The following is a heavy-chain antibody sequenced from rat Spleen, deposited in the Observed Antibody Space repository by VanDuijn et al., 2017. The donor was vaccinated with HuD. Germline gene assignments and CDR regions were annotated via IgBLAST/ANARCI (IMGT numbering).Heavy chain of an antibody. J-gene: IGHJ4*01. V-gene: IGHV5-19*01. CDR1: GFTVSDFG. CDR3: GKDMNYFSTYPFYLMGA. CDR2: ISPSGDIT. Sequence: EVQLVESGGGLVQPGRSLKLSCAASGFTVSDFGFHWIRQAPPKGLEWVASISPSGDITYYPDSMKGRFTISRDNAENTVYLQMNSLRSEDTATYFCGKDMNYFSTYPFYLMGAWGQGTSVTVSS. D-gene: IGHD1-2*01.